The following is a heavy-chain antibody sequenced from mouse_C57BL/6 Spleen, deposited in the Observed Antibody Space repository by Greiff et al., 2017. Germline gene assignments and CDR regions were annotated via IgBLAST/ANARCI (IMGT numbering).Heavy chain of an antibody. D-gene: IGHD3-2*02. Sequence: QVQLQQPGAELVKPGASVKLSCKASGYTFTSYWMQWVKQRPGQGLEWIGEIDPSDSYTNYNHKFKGKATLPVDSSSSTAYMQLSSLTPEDSAVFYCARGLDSSGSLVGYWGQSTTLTVTS. CDR2: IDPSDSYT. CDR3: ARGLDSSGSLVGY. V-gene: IGHV1-50*01. CDR1: GYTFTSYW. J-gene: IGHJ2*01.